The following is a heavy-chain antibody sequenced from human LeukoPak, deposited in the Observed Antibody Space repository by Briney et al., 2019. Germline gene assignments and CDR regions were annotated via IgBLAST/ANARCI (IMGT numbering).Heavy chain of an antibody. CDR1: GYTFTGYY. D-gene: IGHD3-10*01. V-gene: IGHV1-2*02. Sequence: ASVKLSCKASGYTFTGYYMHWVRQAPGQGLEWMGWINPNSGGTNYAQKFQGRVTMTRDTSISTAYMELSRLRSDDTAVYYCARTFRLLWFGEFPFDYWGQGTLVTVSS. CDR3: ARTFRLLWFGEFPFDY. CDR2: INPNSGGT. J-gene: IGHJ4*02.